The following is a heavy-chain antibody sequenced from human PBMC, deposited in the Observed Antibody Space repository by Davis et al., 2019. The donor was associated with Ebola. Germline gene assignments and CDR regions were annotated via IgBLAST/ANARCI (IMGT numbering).Heavy chain of an antibody. CDR3: ARDRRYYYDSSGYYSNDY. V-gene: IGHV1-18*01. CDR2: ISAYNGNT. J-gene: IGHJ4*02. CDR1: GYTFTSYG. D-gene: IGHD3-22*01. Sequence: ASVKVSCKASGYTFTSYGISWVRQAPGQGLEWMGWISAYNGNTNYAQKLQGRVTMTTETSTSTAYMELRSLGSDDTAVYYCARDRRYYYDSSGYYSNDYWGQGTLVTVSS.